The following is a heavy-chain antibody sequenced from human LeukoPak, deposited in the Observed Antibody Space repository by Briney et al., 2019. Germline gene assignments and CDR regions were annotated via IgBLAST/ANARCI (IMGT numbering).Heavy chain of an antibody. V-gene: IGHV4-59*01. Sequence: PSETLSLTCTVSGGSISSYYWSSIRQPPAKGLEWIGNIYYSGSTNYNPSLKSRVTISVDTSKNQFSLKLSSVTAADTAVYYCARGEYDILTGYYDGGYYYMDVWGKGTTVTISS. D-gene: IGHD3-9*01. CDR1: GGSISSYY. J-gene: IGHJ6*03. CDR2: IYYSGST. CDR3: ARGEYDILTGYYDGGYYYMDV.